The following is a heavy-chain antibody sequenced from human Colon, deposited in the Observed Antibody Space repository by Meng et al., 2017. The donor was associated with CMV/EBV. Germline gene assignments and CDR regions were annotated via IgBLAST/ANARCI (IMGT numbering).Heavy chain of an antibody. Sequence: SETLSLTCIVSGDSISSYYWSWIRQPPGKGLEWIGYIYYSGSTSYNPSLKSRVTMSIDTSKNQFSLKLRSVTAADTAVYYCARVRLLSGSGWYWFDPWGQGTLVTVS. V-gene: IGHV4-59*01. CDR1: GDSISSYY. J-gene: IGHJ5*02. CDR2: IYYSGST. CDR3: ARVRLLSGSGWYWFDP. D-gene: IGHD6-19*01.